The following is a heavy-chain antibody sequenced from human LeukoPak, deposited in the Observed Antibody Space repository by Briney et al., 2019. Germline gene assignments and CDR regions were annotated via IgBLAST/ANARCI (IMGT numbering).Heavy chain of an antibody. CDR2: IYYSGST. V-gene: IGHV4-39*07. CDR1: GGSLSSSSYY. CDR3: ARVNTIFGVVTHDY. Sequence: SETLSLTCTVSGGSLSSSSYYWGWIRQPPGKGLEWIGSIYYSGSTYYNPSLKSRVTISVDTSKNKFSLKLSSVTAADTAVYYCARVNTIFGVVTHDYWGQGTLVTVSS. J-gene: IGHJ4*02. D-gene: IGHD3-3*01.